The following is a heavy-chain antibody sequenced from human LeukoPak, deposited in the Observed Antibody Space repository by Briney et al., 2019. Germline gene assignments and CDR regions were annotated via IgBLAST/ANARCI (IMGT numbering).Heavy chain of an antibody. J-gene: IGHJ4*02. D-gene: IGHD3-10*01. CDR3: ARLEYYYVSGNYYKLFDY. CDR2: ISSSGSTI. Sequence: GGSLRLSCAASGFTFSSHNMNWVRQAPGKGLEWVSDISSSGSTIYFADSVKGRFTISRDNAKNSLYLQMNSLRDEDTAVYYCARLEYYYVSGNYYKLFDYWGQGTLVTVCS. CDR1: GFTFSSHN. V-gene: IGHV3-48*02.